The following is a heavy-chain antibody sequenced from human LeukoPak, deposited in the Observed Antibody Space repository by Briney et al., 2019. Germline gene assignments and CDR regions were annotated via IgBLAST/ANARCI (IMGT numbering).Heavy chain of an antibody. CDR2: INSGGGT. D-gene: IGHD3-3*01. CDR1: GFTFTTYT. Sequence: GGSLRLSCAASGFTFTTYTMHWVRQAPGKGLEHVSAINSGGGTYYGHSVKGRFTISRDNSKNTLYLQMNSLRAEDTAVYYCAKDLNMSPPYYDFWSGPNWFDPWGQGTLVTVSS. CDR3: AKDLNMSPPYYDFWSGPNWFDP. V-gene: IGHV3-64*01. J-gene: IGHJ5*02.